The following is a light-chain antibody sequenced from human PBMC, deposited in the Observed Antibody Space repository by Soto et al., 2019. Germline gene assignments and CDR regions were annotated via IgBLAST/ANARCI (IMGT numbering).Light chain of an antibody. V-gene: IGLV2-14*01. CDR3: SSYTSSSTPNWV. J-gene: IGLJ3*02. Sequence: QSALTQPASVSGSPGQSITISCTGTSSVIGGYNYVSWYQQHPGKAPKLMIYEVSNRPSGVSNRFSGSKSGNTASLTISGLQAEDEADYYCSSYTSSSTPNWVFGGGTKVTVL. CDR1: SSVIGGYNY. CDR2: EVS.